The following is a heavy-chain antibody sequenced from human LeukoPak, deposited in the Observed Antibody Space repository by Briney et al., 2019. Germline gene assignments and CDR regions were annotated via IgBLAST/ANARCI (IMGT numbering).Heavy chain of an antibody. CDR2: IYHSGST. J-gene: IGHJ3*02. CDR3: ATYYYDSSGYPGTYAFDI. D-gene: IGHD3-22*01. Sequence: PSETLSLTCAVSGYSISSGYYWGWIRQPPGKGLEWIGSIYHSGSTYYNPSLKSRVTISVDTSKNQFSLKLSSVTAADTAVYYCATYYYDSSGYPGTYAFDIWGQGTMVTVSS. CDR1: GYSISSGYY. V-gene: IGHV4-38-2*01.